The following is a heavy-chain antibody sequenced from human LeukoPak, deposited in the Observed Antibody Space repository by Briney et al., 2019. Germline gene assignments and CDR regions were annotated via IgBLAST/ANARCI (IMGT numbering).Heavy chain of an antibody. Sequence: NPSETLSLTCAVYGGSFSGYYWSWIRQPPGKGLEWIAEINHSGSTNYNPSLKSRVTISVDTSKNQFSLKLSSVTAADTAVYYCARDGPSPRYSSSWYWFDPWGQGTLVTVSS. J-gene: IGHJ5*02. CDR1: GGSFSGYY. CDR2: INHSGST. V-gene: IGHV4-34*01. CDR3: ARDGPSPRYSSSWYWFDP. D-gene: IGHD6-13*01.